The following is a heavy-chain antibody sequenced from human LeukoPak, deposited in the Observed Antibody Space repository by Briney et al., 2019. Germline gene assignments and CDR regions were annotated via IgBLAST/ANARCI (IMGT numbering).Heavy chain of an antibody. J-gene: IGHJ4*02. Sequence: SETLSLTCTVSGGSISSYYWTWIRQPPGKGLEWIGYIYYSGSTNYNPSLNSRVTISIDTSKNQFSLKLSSVTAADTAVYYCARLATESSSGWLVFDYWGQGTLVTVSS. CDR3: ARLATESSSGWLVFDY. CDR2: IYYSGST. V-gene: IGHV4-59*08. CDR1: GGSISSYY. D-gene: IGHD6-19*01.